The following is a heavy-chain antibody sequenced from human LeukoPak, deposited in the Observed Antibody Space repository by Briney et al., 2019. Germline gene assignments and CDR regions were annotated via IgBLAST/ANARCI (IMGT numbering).Heavy chain of an antibody. D-gene: IGHD3-22*01. J-gene: IGHJ3*02. CDR1: GYTFTSYY. Sequence: ASVKLSCKASGYTFTSYYMHWVRQAPGQGLEWMGLINPSGGSTSYAQKFQGRVTMTRDTSTSTVYMELSSLRSEDTAVYYCARGRYYYDSSGSLDAFDIWGQGTMVTVSS. CDR2: INPSGGST. V-gene: IGHV1-46*01. CDR3: ARGRYYYDSSGSLDAFDI.